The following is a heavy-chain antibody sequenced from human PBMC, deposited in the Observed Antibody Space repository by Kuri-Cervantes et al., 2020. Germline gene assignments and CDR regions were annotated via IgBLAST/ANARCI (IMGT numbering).Heavy chain of an antibody. CDR1: GGTFSSYA. CDR2: IIPIFGTA. Sequence: SVKVSCKASGGTFSSYAISWVRQAPGQGLEWMGGIIPIFGTANYAQKFQGRVTITADESTSTAYMELSSLRSEDTAVYYCARDPLAYCGGDCYSRGYWFDPWGQGTLVTVSS. J-gene: IGHJ5*02. D-gene: IGHD2-21*02. V-gene: IGHV1-69*13. CDR3: ARDPLAYCGGDCYSRGYWFDP.